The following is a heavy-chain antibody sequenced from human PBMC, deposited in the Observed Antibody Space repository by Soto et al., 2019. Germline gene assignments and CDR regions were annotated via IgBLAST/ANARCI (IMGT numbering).Heavy chain of an antibody. V-gene: IGHV3-48*01. CDR3: ARASSIYRRMTTYYYYYYYMDV. D-gene: IGHD4-17*01. J-gene: IGHJ6*03. CDR2: ISSSSSTI. Sequence: GGSLRLSCAASGFTFSSYSMNWVRQAPGKGLEWVSYISSSSSTIYYADSVKGRFTISRDNAKNSLYLQMNSLRAEDTAVYYCARASSIYRRMTTYYYYYYYMDVWGKGTTVTVSS. CDR1: GFTFSSYS.